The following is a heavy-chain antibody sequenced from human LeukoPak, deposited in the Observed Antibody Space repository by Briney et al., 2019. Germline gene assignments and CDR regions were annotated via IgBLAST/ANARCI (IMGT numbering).Heavy chain of an antibody. CDR2: INHSGST. D-gene: IGHD3-10*01. Sequence: SETLSLTCAVYGGSFSGYYWSWIRQPPGKGLEWIGEINHSGSTNYNPSLKSRVTISVDTSKNQFSLKLSSVTAADTAAYYCARGLSRPTYYYGSGSYYQGVYFDYWGQGTLVTVSS. CDR3: ARGLSRPTYYYGSGSYYQGVYFDY. J-gene: IGHJ4*02. CDR1: GGSFSGYY. V-gene: IGHV4-34*01.